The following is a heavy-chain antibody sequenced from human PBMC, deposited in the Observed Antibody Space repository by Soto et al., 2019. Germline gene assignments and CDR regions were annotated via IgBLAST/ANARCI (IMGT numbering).Heavy chain of an antibody. V-gene: IGHV1-69*01. CDR2: IIPIFGTA. Sequence: QVQLVQSGAEVKKPGSSVKVSCKASGGTFSSYAVSWVRQAPGHGLEWMGGIIPIFGTANYAQKFQGRVTITADESTSTAYMELSSLRSEDTAVYYCARDGVAEVATKDWGQGTLVTVSS. D-gene: IGHD6-13*01. CDR1: GGTFSSYA. J-gene: IGHJ4*02. CDR3: ARDGVAEVATKD.